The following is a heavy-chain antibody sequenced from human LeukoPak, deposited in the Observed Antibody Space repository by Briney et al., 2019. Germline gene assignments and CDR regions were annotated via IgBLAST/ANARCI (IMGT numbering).Heavy chain of an antibody. D-gene: IGHD3-10*01. CDR3: AKDRIMVRGVIITYYFDY. CDR2: ISSSDTYI. J-gene: IGHJ4*02. V-gene: IGHV3-21*04. CDR1: GFTFSSYS. Sequence: PGGSLRLSCAASGFTFSSYSMNWVRQAPGKGLEWVSSISSSDTYIYHADSVKGRFTISRDNAKNSLYLQMNSLRAEDTAVYYCAKDRIMVRGVIITYYFDYWGQGTLVTVSS.